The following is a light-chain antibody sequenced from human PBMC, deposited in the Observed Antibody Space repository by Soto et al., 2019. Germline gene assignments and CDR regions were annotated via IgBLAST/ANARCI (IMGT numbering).Light chain of an antibody. CDR2: SNN. J-gene: IGLJ3*02. CDR3: AAWDDSLNGWV. Sequence: QSVLTQPPSASGTPGQRVTIFCSGSSSNIETNTVNWYQQLPGTAPKILIYSNNQRPSGVPDRFSGSKSGTSASLAISGLQSEDEADYYCAAWDDSLNGWVFGGGTKLTVL. CDR1: SSNIETNT. V-gene: IGLV1-44*01.